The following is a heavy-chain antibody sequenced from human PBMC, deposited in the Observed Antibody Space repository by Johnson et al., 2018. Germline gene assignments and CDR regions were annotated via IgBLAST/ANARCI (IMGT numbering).Heavy chain of an antibody. J-gene: IGHJ4*02. V-gene: IGHV3-74*01. Sequence: VQLVQSGGGVVEPGGSRRLSCAASGFTFSGKWMQWVRQAPGKGLVWVSSVSHDGSITNYADPVKGRFTISRDNAKNTLYLQMSSLTAEDTAVYYCARDFWGTQDYWGQGTLVTVSS. CDR1: GFTFSGKW. CDR2: VSHDGSIT. D-gene: IGHD3-16*01. CDR3: ARDFWGTQDY.